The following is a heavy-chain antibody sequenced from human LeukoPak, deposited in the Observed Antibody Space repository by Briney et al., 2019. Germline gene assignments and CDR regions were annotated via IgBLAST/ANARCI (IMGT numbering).Heavy chain of an antibody. CDR2: ISGSGGST. D-gene: IGHD3-22*01. CDR1: GFTFSSYA. Sequence: GGSLRLSCAASGFTFSSYAMSWVRQAPGKGLGWVSAISGSGGSTYYADSVKGRFTISRDNSKNTLYLQMNSLRAEDTAVYYCAKDGARLYYYDSSGYWSGSYYFDYWGQGTLVTVSS. CDR3: AKDGARLYYYDSSGYWSGSYYFDY. J-gene: IGHJ4*02. V-gene: IGHV3-23*01.